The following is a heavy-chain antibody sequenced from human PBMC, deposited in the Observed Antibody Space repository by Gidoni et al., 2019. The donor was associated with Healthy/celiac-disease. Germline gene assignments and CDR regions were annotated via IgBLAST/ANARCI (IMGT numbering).Heavy chain of an antibody. CDR1: GFTFSIYS. CDR2: ISSSSSTI. Sequence: EVQLVESGGGLVQPGGSLRLSCAASGFTFSIYSMNWVRQAPGKGLGWVSYISSSSSTIYYADSVKGRFTISRDNAKNSLYLQMNSLRAEDTAVYYCARISQGLMDVWGKGTTVTVSS. V-gene: IGHV3-48*01. J-gene: IGHJ6*03. CDR3: ARISQGLMDV.